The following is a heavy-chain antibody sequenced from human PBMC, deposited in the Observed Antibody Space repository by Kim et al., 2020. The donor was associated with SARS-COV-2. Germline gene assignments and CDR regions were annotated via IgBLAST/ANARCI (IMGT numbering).Heavy chain of an antibody. J-gene: IGHJ4*02. V-gene: IGHV1-69*04. D-gene: IGHD3-22*01. CDR3: ARVGRYYDSSGYYYFDY. Sequence: FQGRVTITADKSTSTAYMELSSLRSEDTAVYYCARVGRYYDSSGYYYFDYWGQGTLVTVSS.